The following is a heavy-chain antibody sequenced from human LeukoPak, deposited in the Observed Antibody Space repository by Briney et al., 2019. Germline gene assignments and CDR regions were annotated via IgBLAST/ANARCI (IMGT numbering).Heavy chain of an antibody. V-gene: IGHV3-53*01. J-gene: IGHJ6*02. CDR3: ARDVTPYYYGSGSSRGDGMDV. Sequence: GGSLRLSCAASGFTVSSNYMSWVRQAPGKGLEWVSVIYSGGSTYYADSVKGRFTISRDNSKNTLYLQMNSLRAEDTAVYYCARDVTPYYYGSGSSRGDGMDVWGQGTTVTVSS. CDR1: GFTVSSNY. D-gene: IGHD3-10*01. CDR2: IYSGGST.